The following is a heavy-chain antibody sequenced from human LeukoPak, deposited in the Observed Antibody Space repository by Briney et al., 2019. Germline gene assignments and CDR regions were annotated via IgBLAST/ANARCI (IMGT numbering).Heavy chain of an antibody. V-gene: IGHV3-30-3*01. CDR2: ISYDGSNK. CDR1: GFTFSSYA. Sequence: GRSLRLSCAVSGFTFSSYAMHWVRQAPGKGLEWVAVISYDGSNKYYADSVKGRFTISRDNAKNSLYLQMNSLRAEDTAVYYCARVLRATLGGMDVWGQGTTVTVSS. CDR3: ARVLRATLGGMDV. J-gene: IGHJ6*02. D-gene: IGHD3-10*01.